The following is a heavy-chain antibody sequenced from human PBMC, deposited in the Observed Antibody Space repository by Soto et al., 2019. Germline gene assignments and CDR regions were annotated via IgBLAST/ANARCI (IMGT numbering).Heavy chain of an antibody. CDR2: IKNKANSYTT. D-gene: IGHD3-10*01. J-gene: IGHJ4*02. CDR1: GFTFSDPY. CDR3: ARAPSYYGSGSYH. Sequence: GGSLRLSCAASGFTFSDPYMDWVRQAPGKGLEWVGRIKNKANSYTTEYAASVRGRFTISRDDSKNSLYLQMNSLTTEDTAVYFCARAPSYYGSGSYHWGQGTLVTVSS. V-gene: IGHV3-72*01.